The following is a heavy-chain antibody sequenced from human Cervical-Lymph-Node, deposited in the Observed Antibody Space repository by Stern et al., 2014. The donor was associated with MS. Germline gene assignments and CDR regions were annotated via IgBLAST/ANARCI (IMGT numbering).Heavy chain of an antibody. V-gene: IGHV3-72*01. Sequence: EVQLVESGGGLVQPGGSLRLSCAVSGLTFSDQYMDWVRQAPGKELEWVGRSRSKANSYTTEYAASVKGRFTISRDESENSFNLQMNSLQTDDTAVYYCVRRNYVALDHWGQGTLVTVSS. CDR1: GLTFSDQY. CDR3: VRRNYVALDH. CDR2: SRSKANSYTT. D-gene: IGHD1-7*01. J-gene: IGHJ4*02.